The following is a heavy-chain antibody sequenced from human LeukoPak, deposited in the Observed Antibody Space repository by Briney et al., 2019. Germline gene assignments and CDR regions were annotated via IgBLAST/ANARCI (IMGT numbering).Heavy chain of an antibody. CDR1: GYTFTSYG. J-gene: IGHJ4*02. D-gene: IGHD3-10*01. CDR3: ARDLLWFGELLPDYFDY. Sequence: ASMKVSCKASGYTFTSYGISWVRQAPGQGLEWMGWISAYNGNTNYAQKLQGRVTMTTDTSTSTAYMELRSLRSDDTAVYYCARDLLWFGELLPDYFDYWGQGTLVTVSS. CDR2: ISAYNGNT. V-gene: IGHV1-18*01.